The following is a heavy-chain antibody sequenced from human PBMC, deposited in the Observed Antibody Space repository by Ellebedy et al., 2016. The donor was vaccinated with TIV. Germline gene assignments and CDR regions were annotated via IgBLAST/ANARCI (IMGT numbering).Heavy chain of an antibody. CDR3: ARIRPVATITGIYYYYGMDV. D-gene: IGHD5-12*01. CDR1: GFSLSTSGMC. CDR2: IDWDDDK. Sequence: SGPTLVKPTQTLTLTCTFSGFSLSTSGMCVSWIRQPPGKALEWLALIDWDDDKYYSTSLKTRLTISKDTSKNQVVLTMTNMDPVDTATYYCARIRPVATITGIYYYYGMDVWGQGTTVTVSS. V-gene: IGHV2-70*01. J-gene: IGHJ6*02.